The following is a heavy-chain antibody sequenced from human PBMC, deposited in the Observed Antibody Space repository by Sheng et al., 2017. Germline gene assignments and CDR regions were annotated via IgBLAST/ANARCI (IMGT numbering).Heavy chain of an antibody. CDR1: GGSISSSSYY. J-gene: IGHJ5*02. CDR3: ARHPRSITIFGVVTPGFDP. Sequence: QLQLQESGPGLVKPSETLSLTCTVSGGSISSSSYYWGWIRQPPGKGREWIGSIYYSGSTYYNPSLKSRVTISVDTSKNQFSLKLSSVTAADTAVYYCARHPRSITIFGVVTPGFDPWGQGTLVTVSS. V-gene: IGHV4-39*01. D-gene: IGHD3-3*01. CDR2: IYYSGST.